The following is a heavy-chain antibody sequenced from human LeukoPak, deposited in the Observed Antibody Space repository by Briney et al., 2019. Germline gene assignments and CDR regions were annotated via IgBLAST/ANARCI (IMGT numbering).Heavy chain of an antibody. CDR3: ARDLGYYYGSGSYYNGDAFDI. Sequence: PSETLSLTCTVSGGSISSYYWSWIRQPPGKGLEWIGYIYYTGSTNYNPSLKSRVTISVDTSKNQFSLKLSSVTAADTAVYYCARDLGYYYGSGSYYNGDAFDIWGQGTMVTVSS. D-gene: IGHD3-10*01. CDR2: IYYTGST. J-gene: IGHJ3*02. V-gene: IGHV4-59*01. CDR1: GGSISSYY.